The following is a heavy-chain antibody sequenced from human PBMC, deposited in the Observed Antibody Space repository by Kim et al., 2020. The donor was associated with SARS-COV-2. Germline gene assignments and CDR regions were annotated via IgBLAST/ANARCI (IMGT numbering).Heavy chain of an antibody. D-gene: IGHD2-2*01. CDR2: ISGSGGST. CDR1: GFTFSSYA. Sequence: GGSLRLSCAASGFTFSSYAMSWVRQAPGKGLEWVSAISGSGGSTYYADSVKGRFTISRDNSKNTLYLQMNSLRAEDTAVYYCAKGFERPKTDIVVVPAANVVLAYGMDVWGQGTTVTVSS. CDR3: AKGFERPKTDIVVVPAANVVLAYGMDV. V-gene: IGHV3-23*01. J-gene: IGHJ6*02.